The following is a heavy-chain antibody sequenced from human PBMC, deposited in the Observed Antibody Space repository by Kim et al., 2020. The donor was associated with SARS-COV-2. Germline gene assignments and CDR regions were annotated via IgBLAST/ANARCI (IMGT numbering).Heavy chain of an antibody. CDR1: GGSRKNGIDY. CDR2: IYDSGTT. Sequence: SETLSLTCTVSGGSRKNGIDYWTWIRQPPGKALEWIGFIYDSGTTNYNPSLKSRVSISVDTSKNQFSLKLRSVTGADTAVYYCARGGASVGYDILTGYYDHWGQGTLVTVSS. V-gene: IGHV4-61*01. D-gene: IGHD3-9*01. CDR3: ARGGASVGYDILTGYYDH. J-gene: IGHJ4*02.